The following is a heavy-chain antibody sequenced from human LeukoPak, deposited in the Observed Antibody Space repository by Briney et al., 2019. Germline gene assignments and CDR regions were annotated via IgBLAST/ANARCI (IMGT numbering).Heavy chain of an antibody. D-gene: IGHD3-3*01. Sequence: SQTLSLTCTVSGGSISSGDYYWRWIRQPPGKGLEWIGYIYYSGSTYYNPSLKSQVTISVDTSKNQFSLKLSSVTAADTAVYYCARSNYDFWSGYYYYMDVWGKGTTVTVSS. CDR2: IYYSGST. V-gene: IGHV4-30-4*08. CDR3: ARSNYDFWSGYYYYMDV. J-gene: IGHJ6*03. CDR1: GGSISSGDYY.